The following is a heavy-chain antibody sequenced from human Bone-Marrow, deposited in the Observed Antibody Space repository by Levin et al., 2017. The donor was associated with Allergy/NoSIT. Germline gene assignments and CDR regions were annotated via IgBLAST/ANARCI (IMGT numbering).Heavy chain of an antibody. D-gene: IGHD6-13*01. CDR3: ARGPTYSSSWYEDPLDY. Sequence: KISCKASGGTFSSYAISWVRQAPGQGLEWMGGIIPIFGTANYAQKFQGRVTITADESTSTAYMELSSLRSEDTAVYYCARGPTYSSSWYEDPLDYWGQGTLVTVSS. V-gene: IGHV1-69*01. J-gene: IGHJ4*02. CDR1: GGTFSSYA. CDR2: IIPIFGTA.